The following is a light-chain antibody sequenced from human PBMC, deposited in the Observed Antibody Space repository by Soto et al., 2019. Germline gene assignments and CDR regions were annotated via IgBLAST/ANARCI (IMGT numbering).Light chain of an antibody. Sequence: DIQMTQSPSSLSASVGDRVTITCRTSQGVSIYVNWYQQKPGKAPILLIYASSSLQSGVPSRFSGSGSGTDFTLTISSLEPEDFATYYCQQSYSTPTFGQGTKVEIK. CDR3: QQSYSTPT. J-gene: IGKJ2*01. CDR2: ASS. CDR1: QGVSIY. V-gene: IGKV1-39*01.